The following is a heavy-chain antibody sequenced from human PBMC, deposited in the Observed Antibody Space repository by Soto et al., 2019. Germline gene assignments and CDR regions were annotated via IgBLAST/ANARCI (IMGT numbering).Heavy chain of an antibody. J-gene: IGHJ6*03. D-gene: IGHD3-3*01. CDR1: GGSISSYY. V-gene: IGHV4-59*01. Sequence: PSETLSLTCTVSGGSISSYYWSWIRQPPGKGLEWIGYIYYSGSTNYNPSLKSRVTISVDTSKNQFSLKLSSVTAADTAVYYCARVEYFWSGYYYYYMYVWGKGTTVTVSS. CDR3: ARVEYFWSGYYYYYMYV. CDR2: IYYSGST.